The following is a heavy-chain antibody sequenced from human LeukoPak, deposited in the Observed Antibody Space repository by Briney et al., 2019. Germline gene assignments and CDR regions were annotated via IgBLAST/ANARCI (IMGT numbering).Heavy chain of an antibody. CDR3: ARDDYGDAFDI. V-gene: IGHV4-59*01. D-gene: IGHD4/OR15-4a*01. CDR2: FYYSGRT. Sequence: SETLSLTCTFSGGSHSIYYWSCIRQPPEKARGWSGYFYYSGRTNYNPSLTSRVTISVDKSKNQCALKLSSVTAADTAVYYCARDDYGDAFDIWGQGTMVTVSS. CDR1: GGSHSIYY. J-gene: IGHJ3*02.